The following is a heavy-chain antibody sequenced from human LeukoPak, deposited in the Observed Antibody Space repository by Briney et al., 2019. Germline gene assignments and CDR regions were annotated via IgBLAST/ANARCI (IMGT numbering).Heavy chain of an antibody. D-gene: IGHD3-10*01. V-gene: IGHV4-4*07. J-gene: IGHJ4*02. CDR2: IYTSGST. CDR1: GGSISSYQ. Sequence: SETLSLTCTVSGGSISSYQWSWLRQPAGKGLEWIGRIYTSGSTNYNPSLKSRVTMSVDTSKNQFSLKLSSVTAADTAVYYCARESLLWFGELLWAFDYWGQGTLVTVSS. CDR3: ARESLLWFGELLWAFDY.